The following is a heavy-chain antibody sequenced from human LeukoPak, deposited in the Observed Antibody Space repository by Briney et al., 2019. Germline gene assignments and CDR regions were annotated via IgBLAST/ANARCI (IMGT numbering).Heavy chain of an antibody. CDR3: ARGGGFGTPLDP. CDR2: IILIFGTA. D-gene: IGHD3-10*01. V-gene: IGHV1-69*13. J-gene: IGHJ5*02. Sequence: SVKVSCKASGGTFSSYAISWVRQAPGQGLEWMGGIILIFGTANYAQKFQGRVTITADESTSTAYMELSSLRSEDTAVYYCARGGGFGTPLDPWGQGTLVTVSS. CDR1: GGTFSSYA.